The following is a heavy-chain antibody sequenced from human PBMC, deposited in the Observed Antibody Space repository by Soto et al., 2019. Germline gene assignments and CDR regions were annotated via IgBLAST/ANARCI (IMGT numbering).Heavy chain of an antibody. CDR1: GFTFSSYG. CDR2: IWYDGSNK. Sequence: GGSLRLSCAASGFTFSSYGMHWVRQAPGKGLEWVAVIWYDGSNKYYADSVKGRFTISRDNSKNTLYLQMNSLRAEDTAVYYFARDLESGLRRCAFDNWGQGTMVTVSS. V-gene: IGHV3-33*01. D-gene: IGHD5-12*01. CDR3: ARDLESGLRRCAFDN. J-gene: IGHJ3*02.